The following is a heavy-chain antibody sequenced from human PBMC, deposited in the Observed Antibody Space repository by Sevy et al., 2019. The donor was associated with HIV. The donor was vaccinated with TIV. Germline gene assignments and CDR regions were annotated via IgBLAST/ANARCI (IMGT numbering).Heavy chain of an antibody. CDR2: INTSGAT. D-gene: IGHD1-1*01. V-gene: IGHV4-61*02. CDR3: ARGMSSGNGPDYYNCIDV. J-gene: IGHJ6*03. Sequence: SETLSLTCTVSGDSISSAAFYWNWIRQPAGKGLEWIGRINTSGATNYNPSLKSRVTMSVDTSKNQFSLNLSSVIAADTAVYYCARGMSSGNGPDYYNCIDVWGKGTTVTVSS. CDR1: GDSISSAAFY.